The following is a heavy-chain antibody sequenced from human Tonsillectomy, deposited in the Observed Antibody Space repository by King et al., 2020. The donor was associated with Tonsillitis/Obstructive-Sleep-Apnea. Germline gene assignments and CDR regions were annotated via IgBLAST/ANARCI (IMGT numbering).Heavy chain of an antibody. D-gene: IGHD2-2*01. CDR1: GGSFSGYY. CDR2: INHSGST. V-gene: IGHV4-34*01. J-gene: IGHJ5*02. CDR3: ARRGPNPTVSLKQNCSSTSRYEERYNRFGP. Sequence: VQLQQWGAGLLKPSETLSLTCAVYGGSFSGYYWSWIRQPPGKGLEWIGEINHSGSTNYNPSLKSRVTISVDTSKNQFSLKLSSVTAADTAVYYCARRGPNPTVSLKQNCSSTSRYEERYNRFGPWGQGTLVTVSS.